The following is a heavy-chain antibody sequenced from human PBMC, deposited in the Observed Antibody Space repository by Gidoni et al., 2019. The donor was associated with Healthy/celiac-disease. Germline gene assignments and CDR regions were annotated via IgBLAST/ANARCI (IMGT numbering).Heavy chain of an antibody. D-gene: IGHD3-9*01. CDR3: AKDRVRYFDGTDAFDI. Sequence: EVQLLESGGGLVQPGGSLRLSCAASGFTFSSYAMSWVRQAPGKGLEWVSAISGSGGSTYYADSVKGRFTISRDNSKNTLYLQMNSLRAEDTAVYYCAKDRVRYFDGTDAFDIWGQGTMVTVSS. J-gene: IGHJ3*02. CDR1: GFTFSSYA. CDR2: ISGSGGST. V-gene: IGHV3-23*01.